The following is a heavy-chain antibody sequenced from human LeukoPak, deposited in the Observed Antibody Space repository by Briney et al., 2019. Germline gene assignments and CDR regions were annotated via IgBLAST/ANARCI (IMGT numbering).Heavy chain of an antibody. D-gene: IGHD2-15*01. Sequence: AASVKVSCKASGYTFTSSDINWVRQATGQGLEWMGWMNPNSGNTGSAQRFQGRVTMTRNTSISTAYMELSSLRSEDTAVYYCARALRVGRYSADYWGQGTLVTVSS. CDR1: GYTFTSSD. CDR3: ARALRVGRYSADY. J-gene: IGHJ4*02. V-gene: IGHV1-8*01. CDR2: MNPNSGNT.